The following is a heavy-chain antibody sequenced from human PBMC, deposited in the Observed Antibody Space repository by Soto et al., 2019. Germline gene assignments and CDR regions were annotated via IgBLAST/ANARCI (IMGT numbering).Heavy chain of an antibody. D-gene: IGHD2-2*01. CDR2: IIPILGIA. V-gene: IGHV1-69*10. Sequence: VKVSCKASGGTFTSYTISWVRQAPGQGLEWMGRIIPILGIANYAQKFQGRVTITADKSSTTAYMELSSLRSEDTAVYYCARDHGTSAFDYWGQGTLVTVSS. CDR3: ARDHGTSAFDY. CDR1: GGTFTSYT. J-gene: IGHJ4*02.